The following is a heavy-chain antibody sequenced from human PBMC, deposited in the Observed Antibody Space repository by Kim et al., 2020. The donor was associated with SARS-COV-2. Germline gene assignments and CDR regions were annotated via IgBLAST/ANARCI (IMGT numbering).Heavy chain of an antibody. Sequence: KGRFTISRDKSKNTLYLQMNSLRAEDTAVYYCAKALGRDSSGFRCYGMDVWGQGTTVTVSS. CDR3: AKALGRDSSGFRCYGMDV. V-gene: IGHV3-30*02. D-gene: IGHD3-22*01. J-gene: IGHJ6*02.